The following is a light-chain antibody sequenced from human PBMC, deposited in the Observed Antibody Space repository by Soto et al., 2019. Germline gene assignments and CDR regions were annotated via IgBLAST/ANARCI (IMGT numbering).Light chain of an antibody. CDR1: SSDVGGYNY. CDR2: DVS. CDR3: SSYTTSNTRQIA. V-gene: IGLV2-14*03. J-gene: IGLJ1*01. Sequence: QCARKQPVSGSGAPGQWSTISCTGTSSDVGGYNYVSWYQHHPGKAPKLLIYDVSNRPSGISNRFSGSKSDSTASLTISGLQPEDEADYYCSSYTTSNTRQIAFGTGTKVTVL.